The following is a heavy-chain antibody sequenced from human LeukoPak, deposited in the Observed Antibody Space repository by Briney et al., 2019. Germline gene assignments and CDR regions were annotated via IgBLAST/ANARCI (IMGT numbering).Heavy chain of an antibody. Sequence: SETLSLTCTVSGGSISSSSYYWGWIRQPPGKGLEWIGSIYYSGSTYYNPSLKSRVTISVDTSKNQFSLKLSSVTAADTAVYYCARQVAAAGAYTNFDYWGQGTLVTVSS. CDR3: ARQVAAAGAYTNFDY. CDR1: GGSISSSSYY. J-gene: IGHJ4*02. V-gene: IGHV4-39*01. CDR2: IYYSGST. D-gene: IGHD6-13*01.